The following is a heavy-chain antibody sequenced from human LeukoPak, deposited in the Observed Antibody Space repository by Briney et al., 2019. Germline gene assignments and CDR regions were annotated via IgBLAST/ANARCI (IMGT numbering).Heavy chain of an antibody. CDR1: GYTFTSYY. D-gene: IGHD7-27*01. J-gene: IGHJ2*01. Sequence: PWASVKVSCKASGYTFTSYYMHWVRQAPGQGLEWMGIINPSGGSTSYAQKFQGRVTMTRDTSTSTVYMELSSLRSEDTAVYYCARDATQLGIPPGPRWYFDLWGRGTLVTVSS. CDR2: INPSGGST. CDR3: ARDATQLGIPPGPRWYFDL. V-gene: IGHV1-46*01.